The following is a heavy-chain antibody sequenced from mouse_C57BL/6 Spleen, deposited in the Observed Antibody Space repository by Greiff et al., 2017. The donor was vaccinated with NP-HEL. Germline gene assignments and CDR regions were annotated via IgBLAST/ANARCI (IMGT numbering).Heavy chain of an antibody. CDR1: GYTFTEYT. V-gene: IGHV1-62-2*01. CDR3: ARHETGYYDYDYWYFDV. Sequence: QVQLQQSGAELVKPGASVKLSCKASGYTFTEYTIHWVKQRSGQGLEWIGWFYPGSGSIKYNEKFKDKATLTADKSSSTVYMELSRLTSEDSAVYFCARHETGYYDYDYWYFDVWGTGTTVTVSS. CDR2: FYPGSGSI. D-gene: IGHD2-4*01. J-gene: IGHJ1*03.